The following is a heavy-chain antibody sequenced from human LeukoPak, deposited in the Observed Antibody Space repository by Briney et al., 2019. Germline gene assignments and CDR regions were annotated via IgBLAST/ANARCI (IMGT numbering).Heavy chain of an antibody. CDR3: ATVDAGESGYYYD. CDR2: FDPEDGET. CDR1: GYTFTSYG. D-gene: IGHD3-22*01. J-gene: IGHJ4*02. Sequence: ASVKVSCKASGYTFTSYGISWVRQAPGKGLEWMGGFDPEDGETIYAQKFQGRVTMTEDTSTDTAYMELSSLRSEDTAVYYCATVDAGESGYYYDWGQGTLVTVSS. V-gene: IGHV1-24*01.